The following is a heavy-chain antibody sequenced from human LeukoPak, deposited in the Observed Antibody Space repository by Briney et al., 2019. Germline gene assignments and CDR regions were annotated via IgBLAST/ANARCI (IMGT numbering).Heavy chain of an antibody. CDR2: INHSGST. V-gene: IGHV4-34*01. J-gene: IGHJ3*02. D-gene: IGHD6-19*01. CDR1: GGSFSGYY. Sequence: SETLSLTCAVYGGSFSGYYWSWIRQPPGKGLEWIGEINHSGSTNYNPSLKSRVTISVDTSKNQFSLKLSSVTAADTAVYYCARDSSGWPASQGAFDIWGQGTMVTVSS. CDR3: ARDSSGWPASQGAFDI.